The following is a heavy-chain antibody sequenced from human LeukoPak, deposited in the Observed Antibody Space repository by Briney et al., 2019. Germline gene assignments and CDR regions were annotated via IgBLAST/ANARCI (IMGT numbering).Heavy chain of an antibody. D-gene: IGHD6-13*01. CDR3: ARHPGITAAGTGFDI. J-gene: IGHJ3*02. Sequence: SETLSLTCTVSGGSISSGGYYWSWIRQHPGKGLEWIGYIYYSGSTYYNPSLKSRVTISVDTSKYQFSLKLSSVTAADTAVYYCARHPGITAAGTGFDIWGQGTMVTVSS. CDR1: GGSISSGGYY. V-gene: IGHV4-31*03. CDR2: IYYSGST.